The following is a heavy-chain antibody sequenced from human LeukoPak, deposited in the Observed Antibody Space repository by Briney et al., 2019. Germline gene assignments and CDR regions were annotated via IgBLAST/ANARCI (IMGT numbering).Heavy chain of an antibody. J-gene: IGHJ5*02. D-gene: IGHD3-22*01. Sequence: GASVKVSCKASGYTFTTYYIHWVRQAPGQGLEWMGIINPSGTSTTYAQKFLGRVTMTRDTSTSTVYMELSSLRSEDTAMYYCARGPPGRVYDSSKRGLFDPWGQGTLVTVSS. V-gene: IGHV1-46*01. CDR2: INPSGTST. CDR1: GYTFTTYY. CDR3: ARGPPGRVYDSSKRGLFDP.